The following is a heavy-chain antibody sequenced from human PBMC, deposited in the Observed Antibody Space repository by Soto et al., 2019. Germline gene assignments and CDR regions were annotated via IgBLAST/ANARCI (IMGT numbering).Heavy chain of an antibody. D-gene: IGHD2-2*01. J-gene: IGHJ4*02. Sequence: QVQLQESGPGLVKPSQTLSLTCTVSGGSISSGGYYWSWIRQHPGKGLEWIGYIYYSGSTYYNPSLKSRVTISVDTSKNQFSLKLSSVTAADTAMYYCARSAIVVVPENNWNRGDYFDYWGQGTLVTVSS. CDR2: IYYSGST. CDR3: ARSAIVVVPENNWNRGDYFDY. V-gene: IGHV4-31*03. CDR1: GGSISSGGYY.